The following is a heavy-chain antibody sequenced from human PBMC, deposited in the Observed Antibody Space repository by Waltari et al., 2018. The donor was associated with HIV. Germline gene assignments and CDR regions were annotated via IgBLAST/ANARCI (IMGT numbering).Heavy chain of an antibody. J-gene: IGHJ5*02. D-gene: IGHD1-7*01. CDR1: GGPFSGFY. CDR2: INHHGNT. V-gene: IGHV4-34*02. CDR3: ARVPKRYDWNYDP. Sequence: QVQLQQWGTGLLKPSGTLSLPCAVYGGPFSGFYWSWIRQAPGKGLEWIGEINHHGNTNYNPSLKSRVTILVDTSKRQFSLRMTSVTAADTGVYYCARVPKRYDWNYDPWGQGTPVTVSS.